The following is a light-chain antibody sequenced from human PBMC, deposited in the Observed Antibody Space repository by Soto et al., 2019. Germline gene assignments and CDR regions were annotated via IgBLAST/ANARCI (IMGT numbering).Light chain of an antibody. Sequence: DIQMTQFPPTLSASIGDRVTITCRASQTISSSLAWYQQKPGKAPKLLIYKASTLETGVPSRFSGSGSGTEVTLTISSLQPDDCATYYCHQDDSYSPYTFGQGTRLEIK. J-gene: IGKJ2*01. CDR3: HQDDSYSPYT. V-gene: IGKV1-5*03. CDR1: QTISSS. CDR2: KAS.